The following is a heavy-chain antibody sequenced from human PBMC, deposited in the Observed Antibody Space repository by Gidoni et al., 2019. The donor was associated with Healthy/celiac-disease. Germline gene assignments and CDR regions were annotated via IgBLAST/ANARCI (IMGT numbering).Heavy chain of an antibody. D-gene: IGHD6-19*01. V-gene: IGHV4-39*01. CDR2: ST. J-gene: IGHJ5*02. Sequence: STYYNPSLKSRVTISVDTSKNQFSLKLSSVTAADTAVYYCARQVTGYSSGPRFDPWGQGTLVTVSS. CDR3: ARQVTGYSSGPRFDP.